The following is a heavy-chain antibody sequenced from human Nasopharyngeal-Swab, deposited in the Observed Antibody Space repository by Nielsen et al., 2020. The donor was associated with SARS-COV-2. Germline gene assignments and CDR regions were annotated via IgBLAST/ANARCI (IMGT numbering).Heavy chain of an antibody. CDR3: ARASRAWY. J-gene: IGHJ4*02. CDR2: ISNSSRYI. Sequence: GESLKISCAASGFTFSDYNMNWVRQAPGKGLEWVSSISNSSRYIYQADSVKGRFTISRDNAKNSLYLQMNSLRAEDTAVYYCARASRAWYWGQGALVTVSS. V-gene: IGHV3-21*01. CDR1: GFTFSDYN.